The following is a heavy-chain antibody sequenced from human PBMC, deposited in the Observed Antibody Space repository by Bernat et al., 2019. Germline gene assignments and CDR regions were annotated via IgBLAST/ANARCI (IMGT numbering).Heavy chain of an antibody. D-gene: IGHD6-19*01. CDR1: GFTFGDYA. V-gene: IGHV3-49*04. J-gene: IGHJ4*02. CDR2: MRSKTYGGTT. CDR3: TRHVGIAVTNDY. Sequence: EVQLVESGGGLVQPGRSLRLSCTASGFTFGDYAMSWVRQAPGEGLEWVGFMRSKTYGGTTEYAASVKGRFTISRDDSKNTAYLQMNSLKTEDTAVYYCTRHVGIAVTNDYWGQGTLVTVSS.